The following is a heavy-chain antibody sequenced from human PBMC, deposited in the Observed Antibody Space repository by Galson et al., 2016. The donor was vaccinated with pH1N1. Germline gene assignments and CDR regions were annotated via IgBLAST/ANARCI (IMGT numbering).Heavy chain of an antibody. J-gene: IGHJ4*01. Sequence: TVSGGSISSGSYYWNWIRQPAGEGLEWIGRLYTSGSTTYNPSLKSRVTMSVDTSKNQFSLRLTSVTAADTAVYYCARDRVALTGIFDYWGQGTLVTVSS. CDR2: LYTSGST. D-gene: IGHD3-10*01. V-gene: IGHV4-61*02. CDR3: ARDRVALTGIFDY. CDR1: GGSISSGSYY.